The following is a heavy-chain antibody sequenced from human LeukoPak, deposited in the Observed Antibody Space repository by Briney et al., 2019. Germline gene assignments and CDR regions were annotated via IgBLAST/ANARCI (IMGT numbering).Heavy chain of an antibody. V-gene: IGHV3-23*01. CDR2: ISGSGGST. D-gene: IGHD1-26*01. CDR1: GFTFSSYA. J-gene: IGHJ4*02. Sequence: GGSLRLSCAASGFTFSSYAMSCVRQAPGKGLEWVSAISGSGGSTYYADSVKGRFTISRDNSKNTLYLQMNSLGAEDTAVYYCAKTMGAIDHDYWGQGTLVTVSS. CDR3: AKTMGAIDHDY.